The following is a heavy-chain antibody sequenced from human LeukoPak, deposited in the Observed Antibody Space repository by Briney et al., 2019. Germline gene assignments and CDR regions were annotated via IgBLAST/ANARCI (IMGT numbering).Heavy chain of an antibody. CDR3: ITEPSLLGNG. CDR1: GFTFTNAW. J-gene: IGHJ4*02. V-gene: IGHV3-15*01. CDR2: IKTKRDGGTT. D-gene: IGHD1-26*01. Sequence: PGGSLRLSCAASGFTFTNAWMSWVRQAPGKGLEWVGRIKTKRDGGTTDYAAPVKGRFTISRDDSKNTLYLQMHSLIIEDTAVYYCITEPSLLGNGWGQGTLVIVSS.